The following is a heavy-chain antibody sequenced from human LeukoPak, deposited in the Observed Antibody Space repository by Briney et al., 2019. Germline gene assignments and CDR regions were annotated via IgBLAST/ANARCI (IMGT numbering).Heavy chain of an antibody. J-gene: IGHJ5*02. V-gene: IGHV1-69*04. CDR2: IIHILGIA. D-gene: IGHD5-24*01. CDR1: GGTFSSYA. Sequence: ASVTVSCKASGGTFSSYAISWVRQAPGQGLEWMGRIIHILGIANYAQKFQGRVTITADKSTSTAYMELSSLRSEDTAVYYCARGRERDGYNHWGQGTLVTVSS. CDR3: ARGRERDGYNH.